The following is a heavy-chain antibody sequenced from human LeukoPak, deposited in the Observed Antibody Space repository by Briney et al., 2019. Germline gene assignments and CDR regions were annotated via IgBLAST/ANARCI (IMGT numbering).Heavy chain of an antibody. J-gene: IGHJ6*02. Sequence: LRLSCAASGFTFSIYAMSWVRQAPGKGLEWVSTINWKSDIIGYADSVKGRFTISRDNAKNSLYLQMNSLRADDTALYYCAKSFYTSPPAGMDVWGQGTTVTVSS. CDR1: GFTFSIYA. V-gene: IGHV3-9*01. D-gene: IGHD2-2*02. CDR2: INWKSDII. CDR3: AKSFYTSPPAGMDV.